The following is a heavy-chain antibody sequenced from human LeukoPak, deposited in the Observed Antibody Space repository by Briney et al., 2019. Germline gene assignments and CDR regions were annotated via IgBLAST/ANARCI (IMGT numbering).Heavy chain of an antibody. J-gene: IGHJ4*02. D-gene: IGHD6-19*01. CDR2: ISSSSSYI. CDR1: GFTFSSYS. V-gene: IGHV3-21*01. CDR3: ASFDPIAVADIDY. Sequence: GGSLRLSCAASGFTFSSYSMNWVRQAPGKGLEWVSSISSSSSYIYYADSVKGRFTISRDNAKNSLYLQMNSLRAEDTAVYYCASFDPIAVADIDYWGQGTLVTVSS.